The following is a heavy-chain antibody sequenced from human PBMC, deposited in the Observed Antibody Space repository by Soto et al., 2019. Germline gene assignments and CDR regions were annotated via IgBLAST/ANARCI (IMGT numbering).Heavy chain of an antibody. V-gene: IGHV1-2*04. J-gene: IGHJ6*02. CDR2: INPNSGGT. CDR1: GYTFTVYY. CDR3: ARDSGSYSKSWNYYYYYGMDV. Sequence: ASVKVSCKASGYTFTVYYMHWVRQAPGQGLEWMGWINPNSGGTNYAQKFQGWVTMTRDTSISTAYMELSRLRSDDTAVYYCARDSGSYSKSWNYYYYYGMDVWGQGTTVTVSS. D-gene: IGHD1-26*01.